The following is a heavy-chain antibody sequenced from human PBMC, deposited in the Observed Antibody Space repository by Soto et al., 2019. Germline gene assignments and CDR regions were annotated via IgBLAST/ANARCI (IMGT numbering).Heavy chain of an antibody. CDR3: ARSKEDYDFWSGYTPRAFDI. Sequence: QVQLQESGPGLVKPSETLSLTCTVSGGSISSYYWSWIRQPPGKGLEWIGYIYYSGSTNYNPSLTSRVTISVDTSKNQFALKLSSVTAADTAVYYCARSKEDYDFWSGYTPRAFDIWGQGTMVTVSS. J-gene: IGHJ3*02. CDR1: GGSISSYY. CDR2: IYYSGST. D-gene: IGHD3-3*01. V-gene: IGHV4-59*01.